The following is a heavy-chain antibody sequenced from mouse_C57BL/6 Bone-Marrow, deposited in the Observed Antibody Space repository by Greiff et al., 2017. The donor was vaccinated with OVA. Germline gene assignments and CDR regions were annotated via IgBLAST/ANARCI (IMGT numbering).Heavy chain of an antibody. D-gene: IGHD3-3*01. CDR1: GYTFTSYG. J-gene: IGHJ2*01. Sequence: VKLMESGAELARPGASVKLSCKASGYTFTSYGISWVKQRTGQGLEWIGEIYPRSGNTYYNEKFKGKATLTADKSSSTAYMELRSLTSEDSAVYFCARRGELLGVYWGQGTTLTVSS. CDR2: IYPRSGNT. V-gene: IGHV1-81*01. CDR3: ARRGELLGVY.